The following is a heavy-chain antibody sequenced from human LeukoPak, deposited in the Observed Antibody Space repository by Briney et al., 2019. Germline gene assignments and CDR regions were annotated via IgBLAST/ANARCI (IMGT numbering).Heavy chain of an antibody. CDR2: IYTSGST. D-gene: IGHD1-7*01. V-gene: IGHV4-4*09. CDR3: ARELKDYYYYYMDV. CDR1: GGSISSYY. Sequence: SETLSLTCTVSGGSISSYYWSWIRQPPGKGLEWIGYIYTSGSTNYNPSLKSRVTISVDTSENQFSLKLSSVTAADTAVYYCARELKDYYYYYMDVWGKGTTVTVSS. J-gene: IGHJ6*03.